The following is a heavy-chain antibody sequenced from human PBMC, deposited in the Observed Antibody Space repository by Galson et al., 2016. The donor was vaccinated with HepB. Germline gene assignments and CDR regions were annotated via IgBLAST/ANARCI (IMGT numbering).Heavy chain of an antibody. V-gene: IGHV4-31*03. CDR2: IYHSGNA. Sequence: TLSLTCTVSGRSISSGGGYYWNWIRQHPGKGLEWIGYIYHSGNAHYNPSLKSRVTISVDTSKDPFSLKLTSVTAADTAVYYCARGSGYCSSTSCYASPFEYWGQGTLVTVSS. J-gene: IGHJ4*02. CDR1: GRSISSGGGYY. CDR3: ARGSGYCSSTSCYASPFEY. D-gene: IGHD2-2*01.